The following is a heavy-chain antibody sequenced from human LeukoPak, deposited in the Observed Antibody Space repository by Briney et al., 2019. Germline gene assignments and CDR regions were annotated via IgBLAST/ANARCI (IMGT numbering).Heavy chain of an antibody. D-gene: IGHD6-13*01. J-gene: IGHJ4*02. CDR1: GFTFSDYF. Sequence: GGSLRLSCAASGFTFSDYFMSWVRQAPGKGLEWLSYISGRGNYVDYAESLKGRITISRDNAKNSLYLQMNSLRGEDTAVYYCARSGIGATEIDYWGQGTLVTVSS. V-gene: IGHV3-11*06. CDR3: ARSGIGATEIDY. CDR2: ISGRGNYV.